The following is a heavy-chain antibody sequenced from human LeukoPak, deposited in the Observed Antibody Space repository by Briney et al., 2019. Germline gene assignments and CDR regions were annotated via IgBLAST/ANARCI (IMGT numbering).Heavy chain of an antibody. CDR3: ARGVYSGGRADVFDI. CDR2: ITGNGDII. J-gene: IGHJ3*02. V-gene: IGHV3-64*02. D-gene: IGHD6-19*01. Sequence: PGGSLRLSCVASGFTFSTSIMHWVRQAPGKGLEYVSVITGNGDIIAYADSVKGRFTISRDNSKNTLYLQMGSLRPEDMAVYYCARGVYSGGRADVFDIWGQGTKVIVSS. CDR1: GFTFSTSI.